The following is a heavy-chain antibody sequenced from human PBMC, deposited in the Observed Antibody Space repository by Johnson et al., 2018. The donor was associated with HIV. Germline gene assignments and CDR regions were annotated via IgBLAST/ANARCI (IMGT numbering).Heavy chain of an antibody. CDR3: ARADSSSSPWMGLDI. J-gene: IGHJ3*02. Sequence: VQLVESGGGVVQPGESLRLSCAASGFIFDDFGMNWVRHAPGKGLEWVSVIYADGGTYYPASVKARFTISRDRSENTLYLQMNSLRAEDTAVYYCARADSSSSPWMGLDIWGQGTMVTVSS. D-gene: IGHD6-13*01. V-gene: IGHV3-66*01. CDR1: GFIFDDFG. CDR2: IYADGGT.